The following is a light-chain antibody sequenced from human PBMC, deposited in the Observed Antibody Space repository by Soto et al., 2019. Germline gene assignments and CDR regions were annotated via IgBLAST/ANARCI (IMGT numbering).Light chain of an antibody. V-gene: IGKV4-1*01. CDR1: QSVLYSSNNKNY. CDR2: WAS. Sequence: DIVMTQSPDSLAVSLGERATINCKSSQSVLYSSNNKNYLAWYQQRPGQPTKLLIYWASTRESGVPDRFSGSGSGTDFTLTIASLQAEDVAVYYCQQYESTAPTFGQGTKLEIK. CDR3: QQYESTAPT. J-gene: IGKJ2*01.